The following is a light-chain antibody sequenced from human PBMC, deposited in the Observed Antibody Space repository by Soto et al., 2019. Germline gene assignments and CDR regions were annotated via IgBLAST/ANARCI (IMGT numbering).Light chain of an antibody. Sequence: DIQMTQSPSTLSASVGDRVTITCRASQSVDVWLAWYQQKPGKAPKVLIYMASSLESGVPSRFSGTGSGTEFTLTISSLQPDDFAKYYCQQYKNYWTFGQGTKVVIK. J-gene: IGKJ1*01. CDR1: QSVDVW. V-gene: IGKV1-5*03. CDR3: QQYKNYWT. CDR2: MAS.